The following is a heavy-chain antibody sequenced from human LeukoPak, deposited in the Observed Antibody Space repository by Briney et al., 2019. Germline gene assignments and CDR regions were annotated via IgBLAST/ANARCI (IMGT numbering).Heavy chain of an antibody. D-gene: IGHD6-19*01. CDR2: IYYSGST. J-gene: IGHJ4*02. CDR1: GGSISSSSYY. CDR3: AREMDIAVAGQEDY. V-gene: IGHV4-39*07. Sequence: SETLSLTCTVSGGSISSSSYYWGWIRQPPGKGLEWIGSIYYSGSTYYNPSLKSRVTISVDTSKNQFSLKLSSVTAADTAVYYCAREMDIAVAGQEDYWGQGTLVTVSS.